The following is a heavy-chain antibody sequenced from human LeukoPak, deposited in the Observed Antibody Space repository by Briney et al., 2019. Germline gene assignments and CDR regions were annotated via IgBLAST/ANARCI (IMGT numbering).Heavy chain of an antibody. V-gene: IGHV3-30*04. CDR2: ISYDGSNK. Sequence: GGSLRLSCAASGFTFSSYAMHWVRQAPGKGLEWVAVISYDGSNKYYADSVKGRFTISRDNSKNSLYLQMNSLRAEDTAVYYCARDHYSSGWYENWFDPWGQGTLVTVSS. CDR3: ARDHYSSGWYENWFDP. D-gene: IGHD6-19*01. J-gene: IGHJ5*02. CDR1: GFTFSSYA.